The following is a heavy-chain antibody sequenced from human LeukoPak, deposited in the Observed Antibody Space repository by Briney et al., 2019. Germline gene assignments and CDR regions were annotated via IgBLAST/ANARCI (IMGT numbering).Heavy chain of an antibody. D-gene: IGHD1-26*01. V-gene: IGHV1-2*06. CDR2: INPNSGGT. Sequence: GASVKVSCKASGYTFTGYYMHWVRQAPGQGLEWMGQINPNSGGTNYAQKFQGRVTMTRDTSISTAYMELNSLRSEDTAVYYCARVSGIVGATTSPLRAFDIWGQGTMVTVSS. CDR3: ARVSGIVGATTSPLRAFDI. CDR1: GYTFTGYY. J-gene: IGHJ3*02.